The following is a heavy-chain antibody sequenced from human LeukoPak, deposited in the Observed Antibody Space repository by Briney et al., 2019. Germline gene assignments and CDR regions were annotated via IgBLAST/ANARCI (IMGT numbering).Heavy chain of an antibody. CDR2: ICSSSSTI. Sequence: GGSLRLSCAASGFTFSSYSMNWVRQAPGKGLEWGSYICSSSSTIYYAESVKGRFTISRDNAKNSLYLQMKSLRDEDTAVYYCVRGDNWFDPWGQGSLVTVSS. CDR3: VRGDNWFDP. V-gene: IGHV3-48*02. CDR1: GFTFSSYS. J-gene: IGHJ5*02.